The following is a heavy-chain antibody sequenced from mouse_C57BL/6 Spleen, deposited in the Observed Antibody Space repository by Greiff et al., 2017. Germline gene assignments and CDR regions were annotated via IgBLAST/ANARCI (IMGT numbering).Heavy chain of an antibody. CDR2: INPSNGGT. D-gene: IGHD1-1*01. CDR1: GYTFTSYW. Sequence: QVQLQQPGTELVKPGASVKLSCKASGYTFTSYWMNWVKQRPGQGLEWIGNINPSNGGTNYNEKFKSKATLTVDKSSSTAYMQHSSLTSEDSAVYDCARFTTVVADAMDDWGQGTSVTVSS. CDR3: ARFTTVVADAMDD. J-gene: IGHJ4*01. V-gene: IGHV1-53*01.